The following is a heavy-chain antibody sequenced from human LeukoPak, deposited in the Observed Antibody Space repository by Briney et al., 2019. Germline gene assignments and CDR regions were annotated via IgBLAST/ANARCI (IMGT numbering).Heavy chain of an antibody. CDR3: AREGLRQRGDWFDP. CDR2: IYYSGST. D-gene: IGHD4-17*01. CDR1: GGSIRTYY. Sequence: SETLSLTCTVSGGSIRTYYWSWIRQPPGKGLEWIGYIYYSGSTNYNPSLKSRVTISVDTSKNQFSLKLSSVTTADTDVYYCAREGLRQRGDWFDPWGQGTLVTVSS. J-gene: IGHJ5*02. V-gene: IGHV4-59*01.